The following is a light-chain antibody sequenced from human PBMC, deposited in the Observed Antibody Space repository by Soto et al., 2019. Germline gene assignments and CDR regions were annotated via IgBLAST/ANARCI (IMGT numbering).Light chain of an antibody. CDR2: STN. V-gene: IGLV8-61*01. J-gene: IGLJ2*01. CDR1: SGSVSTSYY. Sequence: QTVVTQEPSFSVSPGGTVTLTCGLSSGSVSTSYYPSWYQQTPGQAPRTLIYSTNTRSSGVPDHFSGSILGNKAALTITGAQADDESDYYCVLYMGSGISVFGGGTKLTVL. CDR3: VLYMGSGISV.